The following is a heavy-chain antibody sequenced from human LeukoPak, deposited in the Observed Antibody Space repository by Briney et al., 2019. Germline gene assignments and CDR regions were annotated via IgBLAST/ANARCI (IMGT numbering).Heavy chain of an antibody. CDR2: IFYSGST. D-gene: IGHD3-10*01. J-gene: IGHJ4*02. CDR1: GGSFSGYY. CDR3: ARQRFGELLPAFDY. V-gene: IGHV4-34*12. Sequence: SETLSLTCAVYGGSFSGYYWSWIRQPPGKGLEWIGSIFYSGSTYYNPSLKSRLTISVDTSKNQFSLKLSSVTAADTAVYYCARQRFGELLPAFDYWGQGTLVTVSS.